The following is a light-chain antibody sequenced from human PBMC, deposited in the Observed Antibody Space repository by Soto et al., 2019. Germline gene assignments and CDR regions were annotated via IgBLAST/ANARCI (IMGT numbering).Light chain of an antibody. CDR1: ESVSTN. V-gene: IGKV3-15*01. CDR2: AAS. J-gene: IGKJ1*01. Sequence: ERVVTQSPVTLSVSPGEGATLSCRASESVSTNLAWYQHKPGQAPRLLIYAASTGATGVPARFSGSGSGTEFTLTISSLQSEDVAAYYCQQYENWPWTFGQGTKVDIK. CDR3: QQYENWPWT.